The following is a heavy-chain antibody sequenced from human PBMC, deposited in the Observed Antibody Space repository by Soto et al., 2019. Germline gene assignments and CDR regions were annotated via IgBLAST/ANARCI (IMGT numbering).Heavy chain of an antibody. CDR3: AKWLSGGSYYCDF. V-gene: IGHV3-23*01. CDR2: VQSSQVT. J-gene: IGHJ4*02. D-gene: IGHD3-10*01. CDR1: GFTFGSYA. Sequence: PGGSLRLSCQASGFTFGSYAMSWVRQAPGKGLEWVALVQSSQVTHYADSVRGRFTVSRDNSKNTVYLQMDSLRVEDTALYYCAKWLSGGSYYCDFWGQGAMVTVSS.